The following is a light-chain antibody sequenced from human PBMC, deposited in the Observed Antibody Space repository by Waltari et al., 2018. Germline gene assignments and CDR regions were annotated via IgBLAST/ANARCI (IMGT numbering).Light chain of an antibody. CDR2: DVS. CDR1: SDDVAAYNY. V-gene: IGLV2-14*01. Sequence: QSALTQPASVSGSPGQSITLPCTGTSDDVAAYNYVSWYQQHPGKAPKLLISDVSERPSGVSNRFSGSKSGNTASLTISGLQSEDEADYYCCSLTTSTSLDYVFGTGTKVTVL. J-gene: IGLJ1*01. CDR3: CSLTTSTSLDYV.